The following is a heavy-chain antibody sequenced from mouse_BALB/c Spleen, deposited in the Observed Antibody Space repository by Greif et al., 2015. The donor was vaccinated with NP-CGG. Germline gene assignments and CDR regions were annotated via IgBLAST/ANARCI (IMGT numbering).Heavy chain of an antibody. D-gene: IGHD2-4*01. CDR1: GFTFSSFG. Sequence: DVHLVESGGGLVQPGGSRKLSCAASGFTFSSFGMHWVRQAPEKGLEWVAYISSGSSTIYYADTVKGRFTVSRDNPKNTLFLQMTSLRSEDTAMYYCARLDDYDDGAYAMDYWGQGTSVTVSS. CDR3: ARLDDYDDGAYAMDY. CDR2: ISSGSSTI. J-gene: IGHJ4*01. V-gene: IGHV5-17*02.